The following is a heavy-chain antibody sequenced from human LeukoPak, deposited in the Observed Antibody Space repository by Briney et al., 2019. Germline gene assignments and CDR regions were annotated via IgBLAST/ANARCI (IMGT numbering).Heavy chain of an antibody. CDR3: ARAESGYYFDY. Sequence: GGSLRLSCAASGFTFSSYGMHWVRQAPGKGLEWVAVIWYDGSNKYYADSAKGRFTISRDNSKNTLYLQMNSLRAEDTAVYYCARAESGYYFDYWGQGTLVTVSS. J-gene: IGHJ4*02. CDR2: IWYDGSNK. CDR1: GFTFSSYG. V-gene: IGHV3-33*01. D-gene: IGHD1-14*01.